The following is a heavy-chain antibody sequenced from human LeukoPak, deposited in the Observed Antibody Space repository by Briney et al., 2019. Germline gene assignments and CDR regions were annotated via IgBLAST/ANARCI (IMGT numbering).Heavy chain of an antibody. CDR1: GGSISSSSYY. J-gene: IGHJ4*02. V-gene: IGHV4-39*07. CDR2: IYHSGST. Sequence: SETLSLTCTVSGGSISSSSYYWGWIRQPPGKGLEWIGSIYHSGSTYYNPSLKSRVTISVDTSKNQFSLKLSSVTAADTAVYYCARTYDSSGYYYSFDYWGQGTLVTVSS. D-gene: IGHD3-22*01. CDR3: ARTYDSSGYYYSFDY.